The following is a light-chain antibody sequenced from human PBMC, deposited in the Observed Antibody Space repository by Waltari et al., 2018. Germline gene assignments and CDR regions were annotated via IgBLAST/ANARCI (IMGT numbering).Light chain of an antibody. CDR1: TSNIGNNY. Sequence: QSVLTQPPSVSAAPGQKVTISCSGSTSNIGNNYVSWYQQLPGAAPEVFIYETEKRPSGIPDRFSGSKSGNTATLTISWVEADDEADYYCLVWHSTTDHHGVFGGGTKLTVL. J-gene: IGLJ2*01. V-gene: IGLV1-51*02. CDR3: LVWHSTTDHHGV. CDR2: ETE.